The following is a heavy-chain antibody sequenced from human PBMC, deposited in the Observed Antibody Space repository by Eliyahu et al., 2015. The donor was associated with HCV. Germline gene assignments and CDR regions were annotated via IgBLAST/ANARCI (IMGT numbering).Heavy chain of an antibody. CDR1: GGSISSSSYY. Sequence: QLQLQESGPGLVKPSETLSLTCTVSGGSISSSSYYWGWIRQPPGKGLEWIGSIYYSGSTYYNPSLKSRVTISVDTSKNQFSLKLSSVTAADTAVYYCARGVVTTLFHQLLNNWGQGTLVTVSS. J-gene: IGHJ4*02. D-gene: IGHD4-11*01. CDR3: ARGVVTTLFHQLLNN. CDR2: IYYSGST. V-gene: IGHV4-39*01.